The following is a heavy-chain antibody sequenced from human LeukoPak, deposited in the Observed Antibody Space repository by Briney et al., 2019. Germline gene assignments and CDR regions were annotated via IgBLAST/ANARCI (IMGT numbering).Heavy chain of an antibody. CDR3: ARLGTNYYYYGMDV. J-gene: IGHJ6*02. CDR1: GGSISRYY. V-gene: IGHV4-59*08. Sequence: SETLSLTCTVSGGSISRYYWSWIRQPPGKGLEWIGYIYYSGSTNYNPSLKSRVTISVDTSKNQFSLKLSSVAAADTAVYYCARLGTNYYYYGMDVWGQGTTVTVSS. D-gene: IGHD7-27*01. CDR2: IYYSGST.